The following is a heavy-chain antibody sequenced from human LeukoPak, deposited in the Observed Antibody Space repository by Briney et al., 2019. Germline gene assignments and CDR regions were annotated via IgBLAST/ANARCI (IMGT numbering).Heavy chain of an antibody. CDR3: TRDLCLAADSSAMGFDP. CDR1: GYTFTGYY. Sequence: GASVKVSCKASGYTFTGYYMHWVRQAPGQGLEWMGWINPNSGGTNYAQKFQGRVTMTRDTSISTAYMELSRLRSDDTAVYYCTRDLCLAADSSAMGFDPWGQGTLVTVSS. V-gene: IGHV1-2*02. D-gene: IGHD3-22*01. J-gene: IGHJ5*02. CDR2: INPNSGGT.